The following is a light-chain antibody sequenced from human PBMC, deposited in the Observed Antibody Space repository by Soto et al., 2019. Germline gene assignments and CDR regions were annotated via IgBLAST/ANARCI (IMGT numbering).Light chain of an antibody. CDR2: YAS. Sequence: EVVMTQSPATLSVSPGERVTLSCRASESVHRNLAGYQQKPGQGPSLLIYYASTRTTGVPDRFTGSVSGTEFTLTISSLQYEDFGVYHCQHYSNCPPTFGPGTKVEI. CDR1: ESVHRN. V-gene: IGKV3-15*01. CDR3: QHYSNCPPT. J-gene: IGKJ3*01.